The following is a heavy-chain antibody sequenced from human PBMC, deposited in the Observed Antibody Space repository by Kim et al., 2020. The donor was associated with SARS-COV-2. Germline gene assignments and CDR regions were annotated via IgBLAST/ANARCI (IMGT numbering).Heavy chain of an antibody. CDR3: ATEYDY. J-gene: IGHJ4*02. CDR2: YDGSNK. V-gene: IGHV3-33*01. Sequence: YDGSNKYYADSVKGRFTISRDNSKNTLYLQMDSLRVEDTAVYYCATEYDYWGQGTLVTVSS.